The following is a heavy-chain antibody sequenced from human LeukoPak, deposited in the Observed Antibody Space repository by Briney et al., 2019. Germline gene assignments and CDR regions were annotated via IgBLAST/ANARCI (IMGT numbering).Heavy chain of an antibody. CDR1: GYSISSGYY. Sequence: PSETLSLTCTVSGYSISSGYYWGWIRQPPGKGPEWIGSIYHSGSTYYNPSLKSRVTISVDTSKNQFSLKLSSVTAADTAVYYCARGSGGVTTLGWGQGTLVTVSS. CDR3: ARGSGGVTTLG. V-gene: IGHV4-38-2*02. J-gene: IGHJ4*02. D-gene: IGHD4-17*01. CDR2: IYHSGST.